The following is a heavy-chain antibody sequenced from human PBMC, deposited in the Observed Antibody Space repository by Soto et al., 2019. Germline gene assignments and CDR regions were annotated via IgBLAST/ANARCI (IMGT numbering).Heavy chain of an antibody. D-gene: IGHD3-9*01. CDR2: VSPYNGDT. CDR1: GYTFMSYA. V-gene: IGHV1-18*01. Sequence: EASVKVSCKASGYTFMSYALSWVRRAPGQGPEWIGRVSPYNGDTNYAQKFQGRVTITTDTSTNTAYMDLRSLKSDDTAVYSCARDFLTRISWGSTTAQYSYYGMEVWGQGTTVTVSS. CDR3: ARDFLTRISWGSTTAQYSYYGMEV. J-gene: IGHJ6*02.